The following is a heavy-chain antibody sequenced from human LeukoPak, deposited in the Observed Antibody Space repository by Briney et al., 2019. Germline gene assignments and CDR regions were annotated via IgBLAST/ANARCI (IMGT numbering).Heavy chain of an antibody. CDR2: IYYSGST. Sequence: SETLSLTCTVSGGSISSYYWSWIRQPPGKGLEWIGYIYYSGSTNYNPSLKSRVTISVDTSKNQFSLKLSSVTAADTAVYYCAVYSYSSSWYDYWGQGTLVTVSS. D-gene: IGHD6-13*01. CDR3: AVYSYSSSWYDY. V-gene: IGHV4-59*01. CDR1: GGSISSYY. J-gene: IGHJ4*02.